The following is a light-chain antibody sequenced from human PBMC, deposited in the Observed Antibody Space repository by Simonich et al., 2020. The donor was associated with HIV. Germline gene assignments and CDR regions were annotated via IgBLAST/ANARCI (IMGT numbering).Light chain of an antibody. CDR2: AAS. Sequence: DIPMTQSPSSLSASVGDSVTITCRASPSISSYLNWYKQTPGKAPKLLIDAASSLQSGVPSRFSGSGSGTDFTLTISSLQPEDFATYYCQQSYSTPLFTFGPGTKVDIK. CDR1: PSISSY. J-gene: IGKJ3*01. V-gene: IGKV1-39*01. CDR3: QQSYSTPLFT.